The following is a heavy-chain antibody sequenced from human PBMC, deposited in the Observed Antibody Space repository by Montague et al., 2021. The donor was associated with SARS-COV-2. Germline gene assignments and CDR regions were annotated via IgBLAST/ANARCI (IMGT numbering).Heavy chain of an antibody. V-gene: IGHV4-4*07. Sequence: SETLSLTCSVSGGSLSTHFWNWIRQPAGKGLEWIGRIYASGSTHYNPSLRSRLTMSIDTSKNQFSLRLTSVTAADTAVYYCARDTVGDSWIGNYFDYWGQGTLVTVSS. CDR1: GGSLSTHF. CDR3: ARDTVGDSWIGNYFDY. CDR2: IYASGST. D-gene: IGHD3-3*01. J-gene: IGHJ4*02.